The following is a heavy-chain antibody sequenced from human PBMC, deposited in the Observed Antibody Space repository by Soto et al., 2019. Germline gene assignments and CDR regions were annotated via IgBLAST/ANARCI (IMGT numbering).Heavy chain of an antibody. CDR3: ARSPHPLCNEFPLAY. CDR2: ISYTGNT. V-gene: IGHV4-39*01. Sequence: QLQLQESGPGIVTPSATLSLTCAVSSDSIRHRRHYWGWILQPPGKGLDGIGSISYTGNTFYNSSPKSRVSVSVDTSMNQCSLKLNSVPAAGTAVSYCARSPHPLCNEFPLAYWVQGTLVTVS. D-gene: IGHD1-1*01. J-gene: IGHJ4*02. CDR1: SDSIRHRRHY.